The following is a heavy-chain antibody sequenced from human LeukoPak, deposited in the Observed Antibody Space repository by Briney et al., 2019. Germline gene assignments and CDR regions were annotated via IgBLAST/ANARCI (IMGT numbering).Heavy chain of an antibody. CDR2: ISAYKSNT. Sequence: GASVKVSCKASGYTFTSHGISWVRQAPGQGVEWMGWISAYKSNTTYAQKFQGRVTMTTDTSTSTAYMELRRLTSDDTAVYYCARDEGKWFGESYYHYYGMDVWGQGTTVSVSS. CDR1: GYTFTSHG. J-gene: IGHJ6*02. V-gene: IGHV1-18*04. CDR3: ARDEGKWFGESYYHYYGMDV. D-gene: IGHD3-10*01.